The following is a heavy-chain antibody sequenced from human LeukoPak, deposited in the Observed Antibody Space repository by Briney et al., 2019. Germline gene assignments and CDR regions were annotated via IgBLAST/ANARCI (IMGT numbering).Heavy chain of an antibody. CDR2: FDPEDGET. Sequence: ASVKVSCKVSGYTLTELSMRWVRQAPGKGLEWMGGFDPEDGETIYAQKFQGRVTMTEDTSTDTAYMELSSLRSEDTAVYYCATDSRITIFGVVPLNWFDPWGQGTLVTVSS. V-gene: IGHV1-24*01. CDR3: ATDSRITIFGVVPLNWFDP. CDR1: GYTLTELS. D-gene: IGHD3-3*01. J-gene: IGHJ5*02.